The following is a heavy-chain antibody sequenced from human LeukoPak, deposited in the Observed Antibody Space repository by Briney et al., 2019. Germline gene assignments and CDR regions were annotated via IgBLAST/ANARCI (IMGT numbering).Heavy chain of an antibody. D-gene: IGHD6-13*01. CDR1: GRSISSASYY. CDR2: IYTSGST. J-gene: IGHJ2*01. V-gene: IGHV4-61*02. CDR3: ARGYCDSSSCFWYFDL. Sequence: SETLSLTCSVFGRSISSASYYWSWIRQPAGKGLEWFGRIYTSGSTYYNPSLKSGVSMSVDTSKNQFSLQLSSVTAAGTAVYYCARGYCDSSSCFWYFDLWGPGTLVTVSS.